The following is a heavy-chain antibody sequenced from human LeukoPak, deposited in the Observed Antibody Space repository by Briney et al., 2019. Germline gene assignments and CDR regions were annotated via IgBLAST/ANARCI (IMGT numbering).Heavy chain of an antibody. V-gene: IGHV4-59*01. CDR3: ARADDSGGSIAFDI. CDR1: GGSISSYY. J-gene: IGHJ3*02. CDR2: IYYSGST. D-gene: IGHD3-22*01. Sequence: SETLSLTCTVSGGSISSYYWSWIRQPPGKGLEWIGYIYYSGSTNYNPSLKSRVTISVDTSKNQFSLKLSSVTAADTAVYYCARADDSGGSIAFDIWGQGTMVTVSS.